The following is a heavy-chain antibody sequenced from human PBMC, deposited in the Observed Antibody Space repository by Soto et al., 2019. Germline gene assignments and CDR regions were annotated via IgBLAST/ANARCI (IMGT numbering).Heavy chain of an antibody. CDR1: GYAFSFG. Sequence: QLVQSGGEVKKPRASVRVSCKASGYAFSFGFSWVRQAPGQGLEWMGWISASDGSTNSAPKFRGRISMTTDTSTNTAYMDLLSLTSDDTAVYFCATYYFGSGSYYRFDNWGQGTLVTVSS. CDR3: ATYYFGSGSYYRFDN. CDR2: ISASDGST. J-gene: IGHJ4*02. V-gene: IGHV1-18*01. D-gene: IGHD3-10*01.